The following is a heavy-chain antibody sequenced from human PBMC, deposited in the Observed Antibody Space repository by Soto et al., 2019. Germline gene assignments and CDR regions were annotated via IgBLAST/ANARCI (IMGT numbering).Heavy chain of an antibody. Sequence: PSETLSLTCTVSGGSINNYYWSWIRQPPGKGLEWIGYIYYSGSSNYNPSLKSRVTISVDTSKNQFSLKLISVTAADTAVYYCVTYGSGSYFFDYWGQGTLVTVSS. CDR2: IYYSGSS. CDR3: VTYGSGSYFFDY. J-gene: IGHJ4*02. V-gene: IGHV4-59*01. CDR1: GGSINNYY. D-gene: IGHD3-10*01.